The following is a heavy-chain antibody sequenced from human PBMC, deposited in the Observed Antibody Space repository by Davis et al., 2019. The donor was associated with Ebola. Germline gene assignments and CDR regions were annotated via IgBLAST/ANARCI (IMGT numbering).Heavy chain of an antibody. CDR2: IKQDGTQK. Sequence: GESLKISCAASGFTFNDYRMTWVRQAPGKGLEWVASIKQDGTQKYYVDSVEGRFTISRDNAKNSLYLQMSSLRADDTAVYYCARGYWNFDQWGQGTLVTVSS. CDR3: ARGYWNFDQ. J-gene: IGHJ4*02. D-gene: IGHD2-8*02. V-gene: IGHV3-7*03. CDR1: GFTFNDYR.